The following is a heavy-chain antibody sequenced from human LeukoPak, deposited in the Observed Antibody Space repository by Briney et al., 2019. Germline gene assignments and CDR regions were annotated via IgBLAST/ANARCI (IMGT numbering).Heavy chain of an antibody. J-gene: IGHJ4*02. D-gene: IGHD3-22*01. CDR1: GGSISSYY. CDR2: IYYSGST. CDR3: ARVTGYMIGDYFDY. V-gene: IGHV4-59*01. Sequence: SETLSLTCTVSGGSISSYYWSWIRQPPGKGLEWIGYIYYSGSTNYNPSLKSRVTISVETSKNQFSLKLSSVTAADTAVYYCARVTGYMIGDYFDYWGQGTLVTVSS.